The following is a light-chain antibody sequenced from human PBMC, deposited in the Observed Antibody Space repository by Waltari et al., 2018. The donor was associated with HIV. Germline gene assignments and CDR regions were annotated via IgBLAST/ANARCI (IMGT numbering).Light chain of an antibody. J-gene: IGLJ2*01. CDR1: SSNIGSNT. Sequence: QSVLTQPPSASGTPGQRVTISCSGSSSNIGSNTVNWYQQPPGTAPQLLIYSKNHRPSGFPDRFSGAKSGTSASLAISVLQSEDGADYYCAAWDDSLKGVFGGGTKLTVL. CDR3: AAWDDSLKGV. V-gene: IGLV1-44*01. CDR2: SKN.